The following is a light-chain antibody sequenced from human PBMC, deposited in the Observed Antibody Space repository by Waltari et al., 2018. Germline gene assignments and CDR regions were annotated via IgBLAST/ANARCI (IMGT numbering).Light chain of an antibody. CDR2: DVT. CDR3: SSYAGSNTLYV. Sequence: QSALTQPPSVSGSPGQSITLSCTRTSSDLGAYNFFSWYPHHPGKAPKLMFYDVTNRPSGVSNLCYGSKSGNTASLTISGLQAEDEADYYCSSYAGSNTLYVFGTGTKVTVL. J-gene: IGLJ1*01. CDR1: SSDLGAYNF. V-gene: IGLV2-14*03.